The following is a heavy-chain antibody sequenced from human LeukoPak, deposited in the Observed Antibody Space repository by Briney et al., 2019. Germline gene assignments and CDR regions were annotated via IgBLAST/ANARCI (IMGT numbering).Heavy chain of an antibody. CDR2: ISLSGTMI. CDR1: GFIFSDCY. CDR3: ARGSGSRYVPFDY. J-gene: IGHJ4*02. Sequence: GGSLRLSCAASGFIFSDCYMSWIRQAPGKGLEGVSDISLSGTMIYYADSVKGRFTISRDNARNSLYLHMDSLRVEDTAVYYCARGSGSRYVPFDYWGQGTLVTVSS. D-gene: IGHD5-18*01. V-gene: IGHV3-11*04.